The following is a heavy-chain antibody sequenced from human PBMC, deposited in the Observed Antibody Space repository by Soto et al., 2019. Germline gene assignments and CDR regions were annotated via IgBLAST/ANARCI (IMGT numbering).Heavy chain of an antibody. CDR2: IYYSGST. J-gene: IGHJ6*03. Sequence: QVQLQESGPGLVKPSETLSLTCTVSGGSISSYYWSWIRQPPGKGLEWIGYIYYSGSTNYNPSLRSRVTISVDTSKTQFSLKLSSVTAADTAVYYCARGGPGEYSSSSSNWVYYYYYYMDVWGKGTTVTVSS. CDR3: ARGGPGEYSSSSSNWVYYYYYYMDV. CDR1: GGSISSYY. D-gene: IGHD6-6*01. V-gene: IGHV4-59*08.